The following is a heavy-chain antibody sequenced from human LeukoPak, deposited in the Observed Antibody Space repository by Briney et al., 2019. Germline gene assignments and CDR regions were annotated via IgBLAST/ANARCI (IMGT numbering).Heavy chain of an antibody. J-gene: IGHJ4*02. V-gene: IGHV1-2*02. Sequence: ASVKVSCKASGYTFTGYYMHWVRQAPGQGLEWMGWINPNSGGTNYAQKFQGRVTMTRDTSVSTAYMELSRLRSDDTAVYYCARGAHYHDSSEGYDYWGQGTLVTVSS. CDR1: GYTFTGYY. CDR3: ARGAHYHDSSEGYDY. D-gene: IGHD3-22*01. CDR2: INPNSGGT.